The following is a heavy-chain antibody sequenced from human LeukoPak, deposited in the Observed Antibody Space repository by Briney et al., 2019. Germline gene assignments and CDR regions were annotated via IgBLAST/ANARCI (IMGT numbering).Heavy chain of an antibody. V-gene: IGHV4-31*03. J-gene: IGHJ4*02. CDR2: IYYSGST. CDR3: ARAMVRGAPYFDY. D-gene: IGHD3-10*01. CDR1: GGSISSGGYY. Sequence: SETLSLTCTVSGGSISSGGYYWSWIRQHPGKGLEWIGYIYYSGSTYYNPSLKSRVTISVDTSKNQFSLRLSSVTAADTAVYYCARAMVRGAPYFDYWGQGTLVTVSS.